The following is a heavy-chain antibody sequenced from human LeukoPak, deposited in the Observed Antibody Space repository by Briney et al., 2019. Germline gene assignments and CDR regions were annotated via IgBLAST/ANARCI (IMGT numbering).Heavy chain of an antibody. CDR1: GFTFSSYS. CDR3: ARDKERIAARSPLGY. J-gene: IGHJ4*02. V-gene: IGHV3-21*01. Sequence: GGTLRLSCTASGFTFSSYSMNWVRQAPGKGREWVSSISSSSSNIYYADSVKGRFTISRDNAKNSLYLQMNSLRAEDTAVYYCARDKERIAARSPLGYWGQGTLVTVSS. CDR2: ISSSSSNI. D-gene: IGHD6-6*01.